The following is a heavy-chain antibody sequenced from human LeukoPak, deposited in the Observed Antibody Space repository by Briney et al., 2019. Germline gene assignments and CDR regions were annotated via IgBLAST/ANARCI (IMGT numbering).Heavy chain of an antibody. J-gene: IGHJ5*02. CDR3: AGRYSGGHGFDP. CDR2: IYTSGNT. CDR1: GGSISSYY. D-gene: IGHD3-16*02. V-gene: IGHV4-4*07. Sequence: SETLSLTCTVSGGSISSYYWSWIRQPAGKGLEWIGRIYTSGNTNYNPSLKSRVTISVDTSKNQFSLKLSSVTAADTAVYYCAGRYSGGHGFDPWGQGTLVTVSS.